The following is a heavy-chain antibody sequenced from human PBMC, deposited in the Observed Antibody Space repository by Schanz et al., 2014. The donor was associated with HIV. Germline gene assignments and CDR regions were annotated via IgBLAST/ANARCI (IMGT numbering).Heavy chain of an antibody. V-gene: IGHV3-23*01. Sequence: EVQLLESAGGLVQPGGSLRLSCAASGFTFNNYAMTWVRQAPGKGLEWVSSISESGGRTYYADSVNGRFTISRDNSKNTLYLQMTTLRTEDTAVYYCAKPEYDSSGNSQSHFDSWGQGTLVTVSS. J-gene: IGHJ4*02. CDR2: ISESGGRT. D-gene: IGHD3-22*01. CDR3: AKPEYDSSGNSQSHFDS. CDR1: GFTFNNYA.